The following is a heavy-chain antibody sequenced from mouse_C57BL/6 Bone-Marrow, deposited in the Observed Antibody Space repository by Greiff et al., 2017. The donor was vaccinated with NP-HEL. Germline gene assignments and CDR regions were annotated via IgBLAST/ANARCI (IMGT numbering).Heavy chain of an antibody. J-gene: IGHJ1*03. CDR2: IWSGGST. D-gene: IGHD1-1*01. Sequence: VQLQQSGPGLVQPSQSLSITCTVSGFSLTSYGVHWVRQSPGKGLEWLGVIWSGGSTDYNAAFISRLSISKDNSKSQVFFKMNSLQADDTAIYYCARKKVYYGSSRGYFDVWGTGTTVTVSS. CDR1: GFSLTSYG. V-gene: IGHV2-2*01. CDR3: ARKKVYYGSSRGYFDV.